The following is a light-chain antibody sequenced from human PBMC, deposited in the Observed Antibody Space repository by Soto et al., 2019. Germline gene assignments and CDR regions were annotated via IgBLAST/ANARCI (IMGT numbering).Light chain of an antibody. CDR3: QQYKTWT. V-gene: IGKV3-15*01. CDR2: GAS. Sequence: EIVMTQSPATLSVSLGERATLSCRASQSVSNNLAWYQQKPGQAPRLLIYGASTRATGIPARFSGSGSGTEFTLTISSLQPDDFATYYCQQYKTWTFGQGTKVDIK. J-gene: IGKJ1*01. CDR1: QSVSNN.